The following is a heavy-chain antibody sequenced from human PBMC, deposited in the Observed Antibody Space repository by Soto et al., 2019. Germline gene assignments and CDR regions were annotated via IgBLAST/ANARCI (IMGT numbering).Heavy chain of an antibody. CDR3: ARGVTVFGLVSRFWFDP. V-gene: IGHV4-30-4*01. CDR1: GGSISSGDYY. J-gene: IGHJ5*02. D-gene: IGHD3-3*01. Sequence: SETLSLTCTVSGGSISSGDYYWSWIRQPPGKGLEWIGYIYYSGSTYYNPSLKSRVAISVDTSKNQFSLRLSSLTAADTAVYFCARGVTVFGLVSRFWFDPWGQGTVVTVSS. CDR2: IYYSGST.